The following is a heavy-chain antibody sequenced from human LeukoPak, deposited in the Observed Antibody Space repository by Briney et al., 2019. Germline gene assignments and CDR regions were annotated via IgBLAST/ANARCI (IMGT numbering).Heavy chain of an antibody. Sequence: VASVKVSXKASGGTFSSYAISWVRQAPGQGLEWMGGIIPIFGTANYAQKFRGRVTITADESTSTAYMELSSLRPEDTAVYYCATPRAAASYNYYYYYMDVWGKGTTVTVSS. CDR3: ATPRAAASYNYYYYYMDV. J-gene: IGHJ6*03. V-gene: IGHV1-69*13. D-gene: IGHD6-13*01. CDR1: GGTFSSYA. CDR2: IIPIFGTA.